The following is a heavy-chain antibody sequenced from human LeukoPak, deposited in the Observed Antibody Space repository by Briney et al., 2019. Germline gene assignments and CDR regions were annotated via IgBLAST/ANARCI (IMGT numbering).Heavy chain of an antibody. J-gene: IGHJ4*02. CDR3: AKEKDYYDSSGYLVY. Sequence: GGSLRLSCAASGFTFSSYAMSWVRQAPGKGLEWVSAISGSGGSTYYADSVKGRLTISRDNSKNTLYLQMNSLRAEDTAVYYCAKEKDYYDSSGYLVYWGQGTLVTVSS. CDR2: ISGSGGST. D-gene: IGHD3-22*01. V-gene: IGHV3-23*01. CDR1: GFTFSSYA.